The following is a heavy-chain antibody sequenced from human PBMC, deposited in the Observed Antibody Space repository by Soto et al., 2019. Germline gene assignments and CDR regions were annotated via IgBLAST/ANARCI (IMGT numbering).Heavy chain of an antibody. J-gene: IGHJ4*02. CDR2: VHYSGTT. D-gene: IGHD4-17*01. Sequence: SETLSLTCTVSCGSIISYYWRWIRQSPGRGLEWIGYVHYSGTTNYNPSLKSRVAMSLDSSKRQFSLTLNSVTAADTAVYYCARGTALIYGDYPGAGYFDFWGQGIQVTVSS. V-gene: IGHV4-59*01. CDR1: CGSIISYY. CDR3: ARGTALIYGDYPGAGYFDF.